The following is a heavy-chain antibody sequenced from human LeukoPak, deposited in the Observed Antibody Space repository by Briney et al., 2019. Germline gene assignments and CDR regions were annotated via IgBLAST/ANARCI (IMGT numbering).Heavy chain of an antibody. CDR1: GYTFTSYG. CDR2: ISAYNGNT. V-gene: IGHV1-18*01. CDR3: ARDLEQLVPNPPNWFDP. Sequence: ASVKVSCKASGYTFTSYGISWVRQAPGQGLEWMGWISAYNGNTNYAQKLQGRVTKTTDTSTSTAYMELRSLRSDDTAVYYCARDLEQLVPNPPNWFDPWGQGTLVTVSS. D-gene: IGHD6-13*01. J-gene: IGHJ5*02.